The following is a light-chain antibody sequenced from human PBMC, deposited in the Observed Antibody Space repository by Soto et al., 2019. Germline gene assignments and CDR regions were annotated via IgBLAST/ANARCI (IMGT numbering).Light chain of an antibody. Sequence: ETGVTHSRSTRPLSPGEGTTLSCRASPSVSNFLAWYQQRPGQAPRLLIYGAFNRATGMPGRFSGSGYGTDVTLNMSGLEAANSRVCYFLRRTVLPPVHFGRGTRLGIK. CDR2: GAF. CDR1: PSVSNF. CDR3: LRRTVLPPVH. J-gene: IGKJ5*01. V-gene: IGKV3-11*01.